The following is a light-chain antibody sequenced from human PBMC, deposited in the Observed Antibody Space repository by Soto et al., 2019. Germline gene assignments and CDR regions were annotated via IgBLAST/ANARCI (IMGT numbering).Light chain of an antibody. V-gene: IGKV3-15*01. CDR3: QQYNNCPFS. Sequence: EITMTQFPAVLSASPGEGVPLSCRAGQDVTTDFAWYQQKRGQAPRLLIYDISSRARGVPSRFSGCGSGTEFTLSISGLQSEDFAVYFCQQYNNCPFSFGQGTRLEIK. CDR1: QDVTTD. CDR2: DIS. J-gene: IGKJ5*01.